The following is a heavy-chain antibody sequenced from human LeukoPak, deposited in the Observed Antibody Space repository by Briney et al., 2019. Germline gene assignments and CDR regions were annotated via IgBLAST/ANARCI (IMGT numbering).Heavy chain of an antibody. Sequence: GGSLRLSCAASGFSVSGYYMSWVRQAPGRGLEWVSVIYSGGDTSYVDSVKGRFTISRDNVKNSLYLQMNSLRAEDTAVYYCVREGTTEALFDYWGQGSLVTVSS. J-gene: IGHJ4*02. V-gene: IGHV3-53*01. CDR1: GFSVSGYY. CDR3: VREGTTEALFDY. CDR2: IYSGGDT. D-gene: IGHD1-1*01.